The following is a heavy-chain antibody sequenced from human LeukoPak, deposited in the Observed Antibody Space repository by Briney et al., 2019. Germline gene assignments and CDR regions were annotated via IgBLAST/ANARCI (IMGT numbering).Heavy chain of an antibody. Sequence: SVKVSCKASGGTFSSYAISWVRQAAGQGLEWMGGIIPIFGTANYAQKFQGRVTITADESTSTAYMELSSLRSEDTAVYYCARSLTVGGTDILTGYFEYWGQGTLVTVSS. J-gene: IGHJ4*02. D-gene: IGHD3-9*01. CDR3: ARSLTVGGTDILTGYFEY. CDR1: GGTFSSYA. CDR2: IIPIFGTA. V-gene: IGHV1-69*13.